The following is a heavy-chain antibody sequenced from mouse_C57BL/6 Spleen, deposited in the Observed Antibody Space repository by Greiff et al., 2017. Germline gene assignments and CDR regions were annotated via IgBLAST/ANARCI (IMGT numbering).Heavy chain of an antibody. D-gene: IGHD2-3*01. J-gene: IGHJ4*01. Sequence: LQESGAELVRPGASVKLSCKASGYTFTDYYINWVKQRPGQGLEWIARIYPGSGNTYYNEKFKGKATLTAEKSSSTAYMQLSSLTSEDSAVYFCARGGLLNPSYAMDYWGQGTSVTVSS. CDR1: GYTFTDYY. CDR2: IYPGSGNT. CDR3: ARGGLLNPSYAMDY. V-gene: IGHV1-76*01.